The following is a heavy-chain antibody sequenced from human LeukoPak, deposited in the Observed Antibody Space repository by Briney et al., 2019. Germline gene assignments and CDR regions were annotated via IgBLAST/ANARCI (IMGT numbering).Heavy chain of an antibody. D-gene: IGHD5-12*01. CDR1: GGPFNDYY. J-gene: IGHJ3*02. Sequence: SEALSLTCAVYGGPFNDYYWNWLRQPPGKGLEWIGEINHSGSTNYHPSYKSRVTISLDTSQNHFSLKLTSVTAADTAVYYCARSGRDVGFAFDIWGLGTLVTISS. CDR3: ARSGRDVGFAFDI. V-gene: IGHV4-34*01. CDR2: INHSGST.